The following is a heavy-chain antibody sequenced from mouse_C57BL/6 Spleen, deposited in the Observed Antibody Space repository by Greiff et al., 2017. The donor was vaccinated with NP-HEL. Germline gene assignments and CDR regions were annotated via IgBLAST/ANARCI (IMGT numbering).Heavy chain of an antibody. Sequence: EVKVVESEGGLVQPGSSMKLSCTASGFTFSDYYMAWVRQVPEKGLEWVANINYDGSSTYYLDSLKSRFIISRDNAKNILYLQMSSLKSEDTATYYCAKEERGAAQAWFAYWGQVTLVTVSA. CDR2: INYDGSST. J-gene: IGHJ3*01. CDR3: AKEERGAAQAWFAY. CDR1: GFTFSDYY. D-gene: IGHD3-2*02. V-gene: IGHV5-16*01.